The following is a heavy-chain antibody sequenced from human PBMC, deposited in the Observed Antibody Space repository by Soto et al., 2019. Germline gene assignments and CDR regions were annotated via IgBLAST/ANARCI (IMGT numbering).Heavy chain of an antibody. CDR1: GYSFTSYW. CDR2: IYPGDSDT. CDR3: ARPGYYFYSSGYYPVSMDV. Sequence: PGESLKISCKGSGYSFTSYWIGWVRQMPGKGLEWMGIIYPGDSDTRYSPSFQGQVTISADKSISTAYLQWSSLKASDTAMYYCARPGYYFYSSGYYPVSMDVWGQGTTVTVSS. D-gene: IGHD3-22*01. V-gene: IGHV5-51*01. J-gene: IGHJ6*02.